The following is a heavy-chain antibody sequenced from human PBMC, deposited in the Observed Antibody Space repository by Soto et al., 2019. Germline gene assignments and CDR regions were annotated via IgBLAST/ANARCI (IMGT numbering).Heavy chain of an antibody. CDR2: ISSNSNYK. Sequence: SLRLSCAASGFTFSDYYMSWIRHAPGKGLEWISYISSNSNYKNHADSVRGRFTISRDNAKNSLYLQMNSLRAEDTAVYYCARATSYYHTSGSDSWGQGTLVTVSS. V-gene: IGHV3-11*06. D-gene: IGHD3-22*01. CDR3: ARATSYYHTSGSDS. J-gene: IGHJ4*02. CDR1: GFTFSDYY.